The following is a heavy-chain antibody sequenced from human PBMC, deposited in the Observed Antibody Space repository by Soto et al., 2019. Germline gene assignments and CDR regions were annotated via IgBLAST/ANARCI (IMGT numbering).Heavy chain of an antibody. Sequence: ASVKVSCKASGYTFTGYYMHWVRQAPGQGLEWMGWINPNSGGTKYAQKFQGRVTLTRDTSLSTAYMELSRLRSDDTAVYYCARDGVGDYGDFNRGQGTLVTVSS. V-gene: IGHV1-2*02. CDR2: INPNSGGT. D-gene: IGHD4-17*01. CDR3: ARDGVGDYGDFN. J-gene: IGHJ4*02. CDR1: GYTFTGYY.